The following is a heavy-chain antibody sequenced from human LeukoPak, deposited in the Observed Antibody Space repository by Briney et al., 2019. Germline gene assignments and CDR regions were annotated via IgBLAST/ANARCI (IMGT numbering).Heavy chain of an antibody. Sequence: GGSLRLSCAASGFTFDDYTMHWVRQAPAKGLEWVSLISWDGGRIYYADSVNGRFTISRDNRKTSLYLEMNSLRTEDTALYYCAKDIAEGSGFLGAFDIWGQGTMVTVSS. J-gene: IGHJ3*02. D-gene: IGHD3-10*01. CDR2: ISWDGGRI. CDR1: GFTFDDYT. CDR3: AKDIAEGSGFLGAFDI. V-gene: IGHV3-43*01.